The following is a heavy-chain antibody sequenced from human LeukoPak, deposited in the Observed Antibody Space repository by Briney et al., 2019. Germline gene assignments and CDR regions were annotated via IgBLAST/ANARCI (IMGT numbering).Heavy chain of an antibody. J-gene: IGHJ4*02. CDR2: ISYDGSNK. Sequence: GGSLRLSCAASGFTFSSYGMHWVRQAPGKGLEWVAVISYDGSNKYYADSVKGRFTISRDNSKNTLYLQMNSLRAEDTAVYYCAKDPRIYGSGSYHDYWGQGTLVTVSS. D-gene: IGHD3-10*01. CDR3: AKDPRIYGSGSYHDY. V-gene: IGHV3-30*18. CDR1: GFTFSSYG.